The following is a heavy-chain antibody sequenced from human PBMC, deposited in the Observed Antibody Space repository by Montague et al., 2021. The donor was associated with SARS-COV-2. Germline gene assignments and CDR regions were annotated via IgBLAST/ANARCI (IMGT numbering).Heavy chain of an antibody. J-gene: IGHJ6*03. Sequence: TLSLTCTVSGGSISSGGYYRSWIRQHPGKGLEWIGYIYYSGSTYYNPSLKSRVTISVDTSKNQFSLKLSSVTAADTAVYYCARVQGIMITFGGVIVIAGPMDVWGKGTTVTVSS. CDR1: GGSISSGGYY. V-gene: IGHV4-31*03. CDR3: ARVQGIMITFGGVIVIAGPMDV. D-gene: IGHD3-16*02. CDR2: IYYSGST.